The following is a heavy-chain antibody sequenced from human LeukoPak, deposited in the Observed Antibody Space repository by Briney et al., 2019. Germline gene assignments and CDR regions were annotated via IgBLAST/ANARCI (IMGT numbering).Heavy chain of an antibody. D-gene: IGHD3-9*01. CDR1: RYTFTSYY. V-gene: IGHV1-46*01. CDR2: INPSGGST. J-gene: IGHJ3*02. CDR3: ARDGNYDILTGCPANI. Sequence: ASVTVSCKASRYTFTSYYMHWVRQAPGQGLAWMGIINPSGGSTSYAQKFQGRVTMTRDTSTSTVYMELSSLRSEDTAVYYCARDGNYDILTGCPANIWGQGTMVTVSS.